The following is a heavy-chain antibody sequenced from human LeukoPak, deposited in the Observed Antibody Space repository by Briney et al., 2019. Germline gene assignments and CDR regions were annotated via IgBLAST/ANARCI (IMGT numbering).Heavy chain of an antibody. CDR1: GGSLNGFY. V-gene: IGHV4-34*01. CDR3: ARGFKVQYFDHFQSATYGMDV. Sequence: SETLSLTCVVHGGSLNGFYWSWTRQPPGRGPEWIGDIDDGGFGNYNPSLKSRVTISSDMSKKEFSLNLTSVSAADSAVYFCARGFKVQYFDHFQSATYGMDVWGQGTTVTVSS. CDR2: IDDGGFG. D-gene: IGHD4-11*01. J-gene: IGHJ6*02.